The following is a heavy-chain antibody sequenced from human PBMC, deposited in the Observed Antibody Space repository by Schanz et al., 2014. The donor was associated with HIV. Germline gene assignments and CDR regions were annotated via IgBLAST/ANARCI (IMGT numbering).Heavy chain of an antibody. J-gene: IGHJ6*02. CDR3: ARVEGPPTFYYYYYGSDV. D-gene: IGHD4-4*01. Sequence: VQLVESGGDLVQPGGSLRLSCAASGFTFSSYGMHWVRQAPGKGLEWVAVISYDRSHKYYADSVKGRFTISRDNSKNTLFLQMNSLRAEDTAVYYCARVEGPPTFYYYYYGSDVWGQGTAVTVSS. CDR2: ISYDRSHK. CDR1: GFTFSSYG. V-gene: IGHV3-30*03.